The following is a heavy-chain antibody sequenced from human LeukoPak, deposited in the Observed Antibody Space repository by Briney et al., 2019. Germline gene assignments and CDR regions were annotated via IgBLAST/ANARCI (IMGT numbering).Heavy chain of an antibody. D-gene: IGHD5-24*01. J-gene: IGHJ4*02. CDR1: GFTFTSYA. V-gene: IGHV3-23*01. CDR2: ISGSGGST. CDR3: AKDVGRWLYTVADY. Sequence: GGSLRLSCAASGFTFTSYATSWVRQAPGNGLEWVSSISGSGGSTYYADSVKGRFTISRDNSKNTLYLQMNSLRDEDTAVYYCAKDVGRWLYTVADYWGQGTLVTVSS.